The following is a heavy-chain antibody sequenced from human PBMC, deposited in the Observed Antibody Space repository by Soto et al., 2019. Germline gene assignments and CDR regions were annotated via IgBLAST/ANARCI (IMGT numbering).Heavy chain of an antibody. J-gene: IGHJ6*02. CDR2: IIPIFGTA. CDR1: GGTFSSYA. CDR3: ARPRWGMTTVNVRVNYYYYYGMDV. V-gene: IGHV1-69*13. Sequence: SGKVSCKASGGTFSSYAISWVRQAPGQGLEWMGGIIPIFGTANYAQKFQGRVTITADESTSTAYMELSSLRSEDTAVYYCARPRWGMTTVNVRVNYYYYYGMDVWGQGTTVTVSS. D-gene: IGHD4-17*01.